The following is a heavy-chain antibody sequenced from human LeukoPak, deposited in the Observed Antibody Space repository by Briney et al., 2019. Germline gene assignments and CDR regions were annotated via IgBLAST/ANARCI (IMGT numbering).Heavy chain of an antibody. CDR2: MSPDSGNT. J-gene: IGHJ4*02. D-gene: IGHD3-10*01. V-gene: IGHV1-8*01. Sequence: ASVKVSCKASGYTFINYDINWVRQATGQGLEWMGWMSPDSGNTGYAQNFQGRVTLTRNTSISTAYMKLSSLKSEDTAVYYCARNFYGSGTFENWGQGTLVTVSS. CDR3: ARNFYGSGTFEN. CDR1: GYTFINYD.